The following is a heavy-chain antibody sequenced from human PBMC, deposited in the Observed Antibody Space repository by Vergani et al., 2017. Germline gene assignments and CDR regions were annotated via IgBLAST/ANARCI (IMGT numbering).Heavy chain of an antibody. J-gene: IGHJ4*02. Sequence: EVQLLESGGGLVQPGGSLRLSCAASGFTFSSYAMSWVRQAPGKGLEWVSAISGSGGSTYYADPVKGRFTISRDNSKNTLYLQMNSLRAEDTAGYYCAKGQRFLEWLLVLDYWGQGTLVTVSS. D-gene: IGHD3-3*01. CDR3: AKGQRFLEWLLVLDY. CDR1: GFTFSSYA. CDR2: ISGSGGST. V-gene: IGHV3-23*01.